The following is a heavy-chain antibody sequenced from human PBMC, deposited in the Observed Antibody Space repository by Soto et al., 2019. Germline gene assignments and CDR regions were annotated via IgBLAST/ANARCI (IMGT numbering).Heavy chain of an antibody. D-gene: IGHD4-17*01. CDR3: ARGLSVTLFDN. J-gene: IGHJ4*02. Sequence: QVQLQESGPGLVKPSQTLSLTCTVSGGSISTGGYYWTWIRQNPGKGLEWIGYIYYSGSTYYNPSLKSRVTISVDTSKNQFSLKLSSVPAAATAVYYCARGLSVTLFDNWGQGTLVTVSS. CDR2: IYYSGST. V-gene: IGHV4-31*03. CDR1: GGSISTGGYY.